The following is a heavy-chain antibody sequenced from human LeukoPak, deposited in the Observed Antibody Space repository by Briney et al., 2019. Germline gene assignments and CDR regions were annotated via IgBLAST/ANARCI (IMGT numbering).Heavy chain of an antibody. J-gene: IGHJ3*02. V-gene: IGHV3-23*01. CDR1: GFTFSSYA. CDR2: ISGSGGST. D-gene: IGHD1-14*01. CDR3: ARGTRILQTGNFGI. Sequence: PGGSLRLSCAASGFTFSSYAMSWVRQAPGKGLEWVSAISGSGGSTYYADSVKGRFTISRDNAKNSLYLQMNSLRAEDTAVYYCARGTRILQTGNFGIWGQGTMVTVSS.